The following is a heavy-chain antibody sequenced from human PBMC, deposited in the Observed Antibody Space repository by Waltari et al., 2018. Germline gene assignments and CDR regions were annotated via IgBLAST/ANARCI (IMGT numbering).Heavy chain of an antibody. V-gene: IGHV2-5*01. J-gene: IGHJ4*02. CDR2: IYWNDEK. CDR1: GFSLTSDGVA. D-gene: IGHD3-10*01. Sequence: QITLTESGPTLVKARQTLTLTCTVSGFSLTSDGVAVAWIRQPPGQALEWLAAIYWNDEKRYNPSLRARLTIAQDTSKNQVVLTMANMDPVDTATYFCARRRGASYLRSEFALEWWGQGTLVTVSS. CDR3: ARRRGASYLRSEFALEW.